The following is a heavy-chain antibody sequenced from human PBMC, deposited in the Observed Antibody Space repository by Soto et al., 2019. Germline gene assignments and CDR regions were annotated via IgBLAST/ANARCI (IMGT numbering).Heavy chain of an antibody. CDR1: GGSISSGGYS. D-gene: IGHD3-10*01. V-gene: IGHV4-30-2*01. J-gene: IGHJ6*02. CDR3: ARGSPYGSGSYYLPYGMDV. Sequence: QLQLQESGSGVVKPSQTLSLTCAVSGGSISSGGYSWSWIRQPPGKGLEWIGYIYHSGSTYYNPSLKSRVTIAVDRSKNQFSLKLSSVTAADTAVYYCARGSPYGSGSYYLPYGMDVWGQGTTVTVSS. CDR2: IYHSGST.